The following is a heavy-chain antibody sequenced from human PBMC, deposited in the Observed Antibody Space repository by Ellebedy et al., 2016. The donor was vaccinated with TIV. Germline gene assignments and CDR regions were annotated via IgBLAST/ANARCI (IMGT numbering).Heavy chain of an antibody. Sequence: GESLKISXAASGFTFDDYAMHWVRQAPGKGLEWVSLISWDSGSTYYADSVKGRFTISRDNSKNSLYLQMNSLRAEDTALYYCAKDLGYCSGGSCYYYYGMDVWGQGTTVTVSS. V-gene: IGHV3-43D*03. CDR1: GFTFDDYA. CDR3: AKDLGYCSGGSCYYYYGMDV. J-gene: IGHJ6*02. CDR2: ISWDSGST. D-gene: IGHD2-15*01.